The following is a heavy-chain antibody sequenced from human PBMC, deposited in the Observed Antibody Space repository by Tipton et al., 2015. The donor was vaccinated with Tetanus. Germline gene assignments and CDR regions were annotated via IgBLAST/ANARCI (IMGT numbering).Heavy chain of an antibody. D-gene: IGHD3-10*01. V-gene: IGHV4-31*03. CDR1: GGSISRSGYF. Sequence: TLSLTCTVSGGSISRSGYFWNWIRQRPGKGPEWIGYIYYSGSTNYSPSLKSRVTLSLDTTKKQVSLKLSSVTAADTAAYYCARGDYYGSGPYDVWGQGTTVTVPS. CDR3: ARGDYYGSGPYDV. J-gene: IGHJ6*02. CDR2: IYYSGST.